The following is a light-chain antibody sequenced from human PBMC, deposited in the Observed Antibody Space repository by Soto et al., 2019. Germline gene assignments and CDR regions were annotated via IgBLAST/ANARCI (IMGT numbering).Light chain of an antibody. CDR2: AAS. V-gene: IGKV1-9*01. J-gene: IGKJ4*01. CDR1: QDIAIY. Sequence: IPLTQSQSSLSAAVGDRVTSTCRASQDIAIYLAWYQQKPGEAPKLLIYAASTLYGGVPSRFSGSGSGTDFALTIPSLQAEDCATDYCQQLRMYPSTVGGGTKVDIK. CDR3: QQLRMYPST.